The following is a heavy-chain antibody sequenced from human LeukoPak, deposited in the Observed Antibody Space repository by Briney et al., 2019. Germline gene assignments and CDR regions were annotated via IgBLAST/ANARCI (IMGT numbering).Heavy chain of an antibody. CDR1: GYTFTGYY. CDR2: INPNSGGT. V-gene: IGHV1-2*02. J-gene: IGHJ4*02. CDR3: ARRALSSTSYEYYFDY. D-gene: IGHD2-2*01. Sequence: GASVKVSCKASGYTFTGYYMHWVRQAPGQGLEWMGWINPNSGGTNYAQKFQGRVTMTRDTSISTAYMELSRLRSDDTAVYYCARRALSSTSYEYYFDYWGQGTLVTVSS.